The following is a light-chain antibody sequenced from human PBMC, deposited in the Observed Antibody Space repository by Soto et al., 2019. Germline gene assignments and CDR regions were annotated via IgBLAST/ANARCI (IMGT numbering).Light chain of an antibody. CDR2: LNIDGSH. V-gene: IGLV4-69*01. CDR1: SGHSSYA. CDR3: QTWGTGIHV. J-gene: IGLJ7*01. Sequence: QSVLTQSPSASASLGASVKLTCTLSSGHSSYAIAWHQQQPEKGPRYLMKLNIDGSHSKGDGIPDRFSGSSSGAERYLTISSLQSEDEADYYCQTWGTGIHVFGGGTQLTVL.